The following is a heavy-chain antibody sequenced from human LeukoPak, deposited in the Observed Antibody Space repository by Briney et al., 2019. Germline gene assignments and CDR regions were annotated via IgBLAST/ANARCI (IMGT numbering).Heavy chain of an antibody. D-gene: IGHD3-9*01. J-gene: IGHJ4*02. CDR2: IRYGGSNK. CDR3: AKDRLTEDILTGYYY. Sequence: GGSLRLSCAASGFTFSSYGMHWVRQAPGKGLEWVAFIRYGGSNKYYADSVKGRFTISRDNSKNTLYLQMNSLRAEDTAVYYCAKDRLTEDILTGYYYWGQGTLVTVSS. V-gene: IGHV3-30*02. CDR1: GFTFSSYG.